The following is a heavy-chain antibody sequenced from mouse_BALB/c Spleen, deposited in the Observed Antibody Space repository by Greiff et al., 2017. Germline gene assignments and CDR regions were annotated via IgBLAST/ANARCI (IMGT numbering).Heavy chain of an antibody. CDR2: ISSGGSYT. CDR1: GFTFSSYT. D-gene: IGHD4-1*01. J-gene: IGHJ2*01. V-gene: IGHV5-9-4*01. CDR3: ARDNWESFDY. Sequence: EVKLMESGGGLVQPGGSLKLSCAASGFTFSSYTMSWVRQSPEKRLEWVAEISSGGSYTYYPDTVTGRFTISRDNAKNTLYLEMSSLRSEDTAMYYCARDNWESFDYWGQGTTLTVSS.